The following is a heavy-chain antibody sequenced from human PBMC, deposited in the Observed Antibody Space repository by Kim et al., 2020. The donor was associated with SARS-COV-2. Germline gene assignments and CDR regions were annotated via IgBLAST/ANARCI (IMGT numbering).Heavy chain of an antibody. CDR3: ARGYSSGYYYYMDV. Sequence: GGSLRLSCAASGYTFGSHGMHWVRQAPGKGLEWVAVISYDAGYQYYADSVKGRLTISRDNSKNTLYLQMNSLRNEDTAVYYCARGYSSGYYYYMDVWGKGTTVTVSS. J-gene: IGHJ6*03. D-gene: IGHD2-21*01. V-gene: IGHV3-33*05. CDR1: GYTFGSHG. CDR2: ISYDAGYQ.